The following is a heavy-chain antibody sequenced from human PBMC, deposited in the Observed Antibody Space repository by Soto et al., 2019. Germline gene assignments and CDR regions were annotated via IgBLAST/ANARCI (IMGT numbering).Heavy chain of an antibody. D-gene: IGHD3-22*01. CDR2: INPNSGGT. J-gene: IGHJ6*02. V-gene: IGHV1-2*02. CDR1: GYTFTGYY. Sequence: ASVKVSCKASGYTFTGYYMHWVRQAPGQGLEWMGWINPNSGGTNYAQKFQGRVTTTRDTSISTAYMELSRLRSDDTAVYYCASSYYYDSSGYYYYYYGMDVWGQGTTVTVSS. CDR3: ASSYYYDSSGYYYYYYGMDV.